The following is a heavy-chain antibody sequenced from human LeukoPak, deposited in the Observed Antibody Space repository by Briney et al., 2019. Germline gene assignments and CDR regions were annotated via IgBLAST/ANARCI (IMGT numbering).Heavy chain of an antibody. CDR3: ARRQYYDSTGYFAY. J-gene: IGHJ4*02. D-gene: IGHD3-22*01. CDR2: VYHRGST. CDR1: SNXISSDDC. V-gene: IGHV4-4*02. Sequence: PSGTLSLTCAVSSNXISSDDCWTWVRQPPGRVLEWIVEVYHRGSTNYNPSLKSRVTISIDKSRNQFSLMLSSVTAADTAVYYCARRQYYDSTGYFAYWGQGTLVTVSS.